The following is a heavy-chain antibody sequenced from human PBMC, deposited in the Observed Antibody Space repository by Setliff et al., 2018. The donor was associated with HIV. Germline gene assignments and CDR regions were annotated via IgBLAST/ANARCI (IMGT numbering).Heavy chain of an antibody. J-gene: IGHJ6*03. CDR2: IGSKANSYAT. D-gene: IGHD2-21*02. CDR1: GFTFSGST. Sequence: GSLRLSCAASGFTFSGSTINWVRQASGKGLEWVGRIGSKANSYATAYAASVKGRFTTSREDSKNTAYLQMNSLKTEDTAVYYCTRHLVTAIQGSYYMDVWGKGTTVTVSS. CDR3: TRHLVTAIQGSYYMDV. V-gene: IGHV3-73*01.